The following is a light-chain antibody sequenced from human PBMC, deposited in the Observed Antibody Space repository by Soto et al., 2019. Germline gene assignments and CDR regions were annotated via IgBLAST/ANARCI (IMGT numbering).Light chain of an antibody. CDR3: QQYDNLPF. J-gene: IGKJ4*01. Sequence: DIQMTQSTSSLSASVGDRVTITCQASQDISNYLNWYQQKPGKAPKLLIYDASNLETGVPSRFSGSGSGTDFTFTISSLQPEDIATYYCQQYDNLPFFGGGPRWIS. V-gene: IGKV1-33*01. CDR2: DAS. CDR1: QDISNY.